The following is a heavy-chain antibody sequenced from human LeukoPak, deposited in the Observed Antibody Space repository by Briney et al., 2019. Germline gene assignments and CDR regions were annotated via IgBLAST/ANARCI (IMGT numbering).Heavy chain of an antibody. D-gene: IGHD3-3*01. V-gene: IGHV3-21*01. CDR3: ARDYSDYDFRSGYTDY. Sequence: GGSLRLSCAASGFTFSSYSMNWVRQAPGKGLEWVSSISSSSSYIYYADSVKGRFTISRDNAKNSLYLQMNSLRAEDTAVYYCARDYSDYDFRSGYTDYWGQGTLVTVSS. CDR2: ISSSSSYI. CDR1: GFTFSSYS. J-gene: IGHJ4*02.